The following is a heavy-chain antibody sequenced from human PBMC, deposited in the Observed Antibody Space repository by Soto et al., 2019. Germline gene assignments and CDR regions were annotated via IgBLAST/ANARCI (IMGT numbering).Heavy chain of an antibody. V-gene: IGHV3-72*01. J-gene: IGHJ4*02. CDR1: GFTFSDHY. CDR3: VRVRLGASTRVFDY. CDR2: SRNRANSYGT. D-gene: IGHD2-2*01. Sequence: EVQLVESGGGSVQPGGYLRLSCAASGFTFSDHYMDWVRQAPGKGLEWAGRSRNRANSYGTDYAAAVKGRFTISRDDSRNSLYLQMSSLRTEDTAVYYCVRVRLGASTRVFDYWGQGTLVTVSS.